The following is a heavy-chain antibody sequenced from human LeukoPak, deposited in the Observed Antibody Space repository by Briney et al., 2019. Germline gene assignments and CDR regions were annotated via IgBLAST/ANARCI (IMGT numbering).Heavy chain of an antibody. Sequence: SETLSLTCAVYGGSFGGYYWSWIRQPPGKGLEWIGEINHSGSTNYNPSLKSRVTISVDTSKNQFSLELSSVTAADTAVYYCASGRYDSSGYYFDYWGQGTLVTVSS. CDR3: ASGRYDSSGYYFDY. CDR1: GGSFGGYY. J-gene: IGHJ4*02. CDR2: INHSGST. D-gene: IGHD3-22*01. V-gene: IGHV4-34*01.